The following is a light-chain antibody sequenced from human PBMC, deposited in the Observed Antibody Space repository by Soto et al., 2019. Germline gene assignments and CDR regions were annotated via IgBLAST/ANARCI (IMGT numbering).Light chain of an antibody. V-gene: IGKV3-15*01. CDR3: QQYNNWPPWT. CDR1: QSISSN. CDR2: GAS. J-gene: IGKJ1*01. Sequence: EIVMTQSPATLSVSPGERATLSCRASQSISSNLAWYQQKPGQAPMLLIYGASTRAPGIPARFSGSRSGTELTLTISSLQSEDFAVYYCQQYNNWPPWTFGQGTKVEIK.